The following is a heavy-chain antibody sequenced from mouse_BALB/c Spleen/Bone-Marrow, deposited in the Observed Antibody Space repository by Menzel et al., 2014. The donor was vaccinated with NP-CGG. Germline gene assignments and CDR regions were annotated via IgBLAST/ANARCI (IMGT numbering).Heavy chain of an antibody. CDR1: GYTFTSYW. Sequence: VQLVESGAELVKPGASVKLSCKTSGYTFTSYWIQWVKQRPGQGLGWIGEIFPGTGTTYYNEKFKGKATLTIDTSSSTAYMQLSSLTSEDSAVYFCASRDSSGYVPDYWGQGTTLTVSS. J-gene: IGHJ2*01. CDR2: IFPGTGTT. CDR3: ASRDSSGYVPDY. V-gene: IGHV1S132*01. D-gene: IGHD3-2*01.